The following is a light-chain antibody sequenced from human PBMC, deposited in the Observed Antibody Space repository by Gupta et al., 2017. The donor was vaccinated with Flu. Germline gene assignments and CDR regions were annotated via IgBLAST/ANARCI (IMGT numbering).Light chain of an antibody. J-gene: IGKJ3*01. V-gene: IGKV2-28*01. CDR3: MQGLEGR. CDR1: PSLRQSNGYNY. Sequence: IVMTEFPRSLSVGPGEPASISCKSNPSLRQSNGYNYLDWYLQKPGQSPQLLIYLASNRATGVPDRFSGSGSGTNFTLKISRVQAEDVGIYYCMQGLEGRFGPGTKVDIK. CDR2: LAS.